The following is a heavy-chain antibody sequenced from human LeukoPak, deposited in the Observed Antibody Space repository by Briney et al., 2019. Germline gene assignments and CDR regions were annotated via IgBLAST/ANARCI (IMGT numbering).Heavy chain of an antibody. V-gene: IGHV3-20*04. Sequence: RPGGSLRLSCAASGFTFDDYGMSWVRQAPGKGLEWVSGINWNGGSTGYADSVKGRFTISRDNAKNSLYLQMNSLRAEDTALYYCAAFSEAVAGTGFDYWGQGTLVTVSS. CDR1: GFTFDDYG. CDR2: INWNGGST. J-gene: IGHJ4*02. CDR3: AAFSEAVAGTGFDY. D-gene: IGHD6-19*01.